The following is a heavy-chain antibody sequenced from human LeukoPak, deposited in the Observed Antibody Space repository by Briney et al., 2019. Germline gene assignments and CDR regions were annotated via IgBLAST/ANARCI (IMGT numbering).Heavy chain of an antibody. J-gene: IGHJ4*02. CDR3: ARARTGYSSGWYEMG. Sequence: SETLSLTCTVSGGSISSYYWSCIRQPPGKGLEWIGYIYYSGSTNYNPSLKSRVTISVDTSKNQFSLKLSSVTAADTAVYYCARARTGYSSGWYEMGWGQGTLVTVSS. CDR1: GGSISSYY. D-gene: IGHD6-19*01. CDR2: IYYSGST. V-gene: IGHV4-59*01.